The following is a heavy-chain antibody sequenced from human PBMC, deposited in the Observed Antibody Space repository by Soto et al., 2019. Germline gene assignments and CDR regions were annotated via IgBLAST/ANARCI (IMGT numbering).Heavy chain of an antibody. Sequence: QVQLVESGGGVVQPGRSLRLSCAASGFTFSAYGMHWVRQAPGKGLEWVAVISYDGNNKYYADSVKGRFTISRDNSKNTLYLQMNSLRVEDTALYYCAKDDLKIYSFAFEIWGQGTMVTVSS. CDR1: GFTFSAYG. CDR3: AKDDLKIYSFAFEI. J-gene: IGHJ3*02. CDR2: ISYDGNNK. D-gene: IGHD2-21*01. V-gene: IGHV3-30*18.